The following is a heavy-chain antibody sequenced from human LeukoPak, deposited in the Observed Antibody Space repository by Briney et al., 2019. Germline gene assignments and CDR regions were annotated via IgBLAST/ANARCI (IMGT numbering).Heavy chain of an antibody. CDR3: ARAPSDVENNWFDP. Sequence: ASVKVSCKASGGTFSSYAISWVRQAPGQGLEWMGGIIPIFGTANYAQEFQGRVTITADESTSTAYMELRSLRSDDTAVYYCARAPSDVENNWFDPWGQGTLVTVSS. J-gene: IGHJ5*02. D-gene: IGHD3-3*01. V-gene: IGHV1-69*13. CDR2: IIPIFGTA. CDR1: GGTFSSYA.